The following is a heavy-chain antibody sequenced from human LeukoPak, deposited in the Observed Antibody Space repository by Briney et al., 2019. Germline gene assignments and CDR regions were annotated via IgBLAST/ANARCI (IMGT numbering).Heavy chain of an antibody. D-gene: IGHD1-26*01. Sequence: GGSLRLSCPASGFTLSSNYMSWVRKAPGKGLEWVSVIYSGGSTYYADSVKGTFTISRDNSKNTLYLQMSSLRAEDTGVYYCAGGGVGAIFSHFDYWGQGTLVTVSS. J-gene: IGHJ4*02. V-gene: IGHV3-66*01. CDR3: AGGGVGAIFSHFDY. CDR1: GFTLSSNY. CDR2: IYSGGST.